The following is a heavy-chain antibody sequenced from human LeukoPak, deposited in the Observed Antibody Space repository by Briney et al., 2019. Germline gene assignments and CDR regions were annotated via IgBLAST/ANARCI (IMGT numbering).Heavy chain of an antibody. D-gene: IGHD2-15*01. J-gene: IGHJ4*02. V-gene: IGHV1-18*01. CDR3: ARGGGYCSGGNCYEFDY. CDR2: ISAYNGNT. CDR1: GYTFNSHG. Sequence: GASVKVSCKASGYTFNSHGFSWVRQAPGQGLEWMGWISAYNGNTNYAQKLQGRVTMTTDTSTSTAYMELRSLRSDDTAVYYCARGGGYCSGGNCYEFDYWGQGTLVTVSS.